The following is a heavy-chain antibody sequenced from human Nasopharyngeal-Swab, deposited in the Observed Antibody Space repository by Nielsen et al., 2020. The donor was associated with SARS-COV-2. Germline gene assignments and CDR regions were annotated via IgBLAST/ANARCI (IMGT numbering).Heavy chain of an antibody. Sequence: GGSLRLSCAASGFTVSSNYMSWVRQAPGKGLEWVSVIYSGGSTYYADSVKGRFTISRDNSKNTLYLQMNSLRAEDTAVYYCATGPAAGNPTWWFDPWGQGTLVTVSS. CDR1: GFTVSSNY. CDR2: IYSGGST. CDR3: ATGPAAGNPTWWFDP. D-gene: IGHD6-13*01. V-gene: IGHV3-66*01. J-gene: IGHJ5*02.